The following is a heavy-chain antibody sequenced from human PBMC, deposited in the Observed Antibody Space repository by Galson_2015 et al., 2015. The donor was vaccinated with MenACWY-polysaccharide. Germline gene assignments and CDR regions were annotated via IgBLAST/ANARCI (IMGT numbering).Heavy chain of an antibody. CDR1: GFDFSSYA. CDR3: TGDRPLDY. J-gene: IGHJ4*02. CDR2: IRTNADGGAT. Sequence: SLRLSCAASGFDFSSYAMSWVRQAPGKGLEWIGFIRTNADGGATNYAASVRGRFTISRDDSRSIAYLEMNSLITEDTAVYFCTGDRPLDYWGRGTLVSVSS. V-gene: IGHV3-49*04.